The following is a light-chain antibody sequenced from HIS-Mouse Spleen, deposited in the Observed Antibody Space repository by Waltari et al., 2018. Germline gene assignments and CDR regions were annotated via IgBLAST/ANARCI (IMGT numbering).Light chain of an antibody. CDR3: QAWDSSYSV. CDR2: QDS. J-gene: IGLJ2*01. CDR1: KLGDKY. Sequence: SYELTQPPSVSVSPGQTASITCSGDKLGDKYACWYQQKPGQSPLLVISQDSKRPSGIPERFSGSNSGNTATLTISGTQAMDEADYYCQAWDSSYSVFGGGTKLTVL. V-gene: IGLV3-1*01.